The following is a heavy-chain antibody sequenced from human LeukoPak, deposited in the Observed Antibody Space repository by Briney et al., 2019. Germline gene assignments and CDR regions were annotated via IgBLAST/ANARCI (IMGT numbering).Heavy chain of an antibody. V-gene: IGHV4-59*12. Sequence: SETLSLTCTVSGGSISSDYWSWIRQPPGKGLEWIGYIYYSGSTNYNPSLKSRVTISLDTSMNQFSLKLSSVTAADTALYFCARDLIQLGAFDIWGQGTMVTVSS. J-gene: IGHJ3*02. CDR2: IYYSGST. CDR3: ARDLIQLGAFDI. D-gene: IGHD5-18*01. CDR1: GGSISSDY.